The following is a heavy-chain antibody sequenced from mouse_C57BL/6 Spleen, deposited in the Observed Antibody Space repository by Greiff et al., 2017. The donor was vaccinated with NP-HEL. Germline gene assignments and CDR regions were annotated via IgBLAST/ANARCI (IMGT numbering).Heavy chain of an antibody. CDR1: GYSFTGYY. D-gene: IGHD1-1*01. CDR3: ARSSYYYGSSYGYFDV. CDR2: INPSTGGT. J-gene: IGHJ1*03. V-gene: IGHV1-42*01. Sequence: EVQLQQSGPELVKPGASVKISCKASGYSFTGYYMNWVKQSPEKSLEWIGEINPSTGGTTYNQKFKAKATLTVDKSSSTAYMQLKSLTSEDSAVYYCARSSYYYGSSYGYFDVWGTGTTVTVSS.